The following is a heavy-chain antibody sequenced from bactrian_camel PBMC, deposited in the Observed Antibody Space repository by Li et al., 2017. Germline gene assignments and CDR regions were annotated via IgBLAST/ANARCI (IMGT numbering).Heavy chain of an antibody. Sequence: VQLVESGGGSVAAGGSLTLSCEASRSSARRNCMGWFRQAPGKEREGVAALYSVSGITQYADSVKGRFTISQDNAKNTLYLQMNSLKPDDTAMYYCAARPYYCTTPFRYEYDYWGQGTQVTVS. CDR1: RSSARRNC. CDR3: AARPYYCTTPFRYEYDY. V-gene: IGHV3S31*01. J-gene: IGHJ4*01. D-gene: IGHD2*01. CDR2: LYSVSGIT.